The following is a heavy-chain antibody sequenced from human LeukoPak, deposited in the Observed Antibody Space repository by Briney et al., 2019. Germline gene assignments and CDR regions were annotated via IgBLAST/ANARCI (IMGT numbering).Heavy chain of an antibody. J-gene: IGHJ3*02. CDR2: ISGFNGNT. CDR1: GYTFASYG. V-gene: IGHV1-18*01. D-gene: IGHD2/OR15-2a*01. Sequence: ASVKVSCKASGYTFASYGISWVRQAPGQRLEWMGWISGFNGNTNHAQNLQDRVTMTTDTSTSTAYMELRSLRSDDTAVYFCARVPNQYCTSRCYYTAFDIWGQGTMVTVSS. CDR3: ARVPNQYCTSRCYYTAFDI.